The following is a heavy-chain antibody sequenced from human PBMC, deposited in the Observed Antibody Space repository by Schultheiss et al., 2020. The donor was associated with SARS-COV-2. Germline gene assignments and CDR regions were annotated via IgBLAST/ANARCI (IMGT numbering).Heavy chain of an antibody. CDR3: ARGLGIAVAGADY. V-gene: IGHV3-23*01. Sequence: GGSLRLSCAASGFTFDDYAMNWVRQAPGMGLEWVSGISGDGVSTYHADSVKGRFTISRDNSKNTLYLQMNSLRAEDTAVYYCARGLGIAVAGADYWGQGTLVTVSS. CDR2: ISGDGVST. J-gene: IGHJ4*02. D-gene: IGHD6-19*01. CDR1: GFTFDDYA.